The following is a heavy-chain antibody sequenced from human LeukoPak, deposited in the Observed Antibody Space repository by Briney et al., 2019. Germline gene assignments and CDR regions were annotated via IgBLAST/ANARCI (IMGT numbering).Heavy chain of an antibody. CDR3: ARDKWGSEDY. D-gene: IGHD7-27*01. J-gene: IGHJ4*02. CDR2: FYYTGST. Sequence: SETLSLTCTVSGGSISSGPYYWVWIRQPPGKGLEWIGNFYYTGSTNYNPSLKSRLTISVDTSKNQFSLNLNSVTAADTAVYYCARDKWGSEDYWGQGTLVTVSS. CDR1: GGSISSGPYY. V-gene: IGHV4-39*02.